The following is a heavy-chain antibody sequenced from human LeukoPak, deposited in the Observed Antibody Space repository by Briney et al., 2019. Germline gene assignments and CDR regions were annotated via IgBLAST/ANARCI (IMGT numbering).Heavy chain of an antibody. V-gene: IGHV3-7*03. CDR3: AKGPAPYCSGGTCYSPYWYFDL. CDR2: INRDASEK. D-gene: IGHD2-15*01. Sequence: GGSLRLSCAASGFTFSNYRITWVRQAPGKGLEWVANINRDASEKFYVDSVKGRFTISRDDAKSSLYLQMNSLRAEDTAAYYCAKGPAPYCSGGTCYSPYWYFDLWGRGTLVTVSS. J-gene: IGHJ2*01. CDR1: GFTFSNYR.